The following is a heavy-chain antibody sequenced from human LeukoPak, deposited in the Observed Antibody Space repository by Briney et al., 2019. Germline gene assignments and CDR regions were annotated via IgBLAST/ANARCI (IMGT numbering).Heavy chain of an antibody. Sequence: GGSLRLSCAASGFTLSSYAMSWVRQGPGKGLEWVSAISVSGNTYHADSVKGRFTISRDNAKNTLYLQMHSLRAEDTAVYYCARGRTPDYWGQGTLVTVSS. J-gene: IGHJ4*02. CDR2: ISVSGNT. CDR3: ARGRTPDY. CDR1: GFTLSSYA. V-gene: IGHV3-23*01. D-gene: IGHD2-15*01.